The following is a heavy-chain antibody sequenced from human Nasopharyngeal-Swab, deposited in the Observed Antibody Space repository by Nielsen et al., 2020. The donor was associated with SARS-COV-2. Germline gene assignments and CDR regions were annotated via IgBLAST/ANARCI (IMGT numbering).Heavy chain of an antibody. D-gene: IGHD5-18*01. Sequence: SVKVSCKASGGTFSNYAINWLRHVPGQGLEWMGGIIPIFTRPNTAQKFQGRVTLTADDSTSTAYMELSSLRYEDTAVYYCAAGAQYSYGYSWGQGTLVTVSS. V-gene: IGHV1-69*13. J-gene: IGHJ4*02. CDR3: AAGAQYSYGYS. CDR1: GGTFSNYA. CDR2: IIPIFTRP.